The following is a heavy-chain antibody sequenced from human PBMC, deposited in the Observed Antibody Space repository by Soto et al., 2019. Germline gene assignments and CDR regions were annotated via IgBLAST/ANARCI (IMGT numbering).Heavy chain of an antibody. CDR2: ISYDGSNK. Sequence: GGSLRLSCAASGFTFSSYAMHWVRQAPGKGLEWVAVISYDGSNKYYADSVKGRFTISRDNSKNTLYLQMNRLRAEDPAVYDFATDRFKPCLRACRSNYFSGIDGWGQGTTVTVSS. D-gene: IGHD3-10*01. CDR1: GFTFSSYA. V-gene: IGHV3-30-3*01. J-gene: IGHJ6*02. CDR3: ATDRFKPCLRACRSNYFSGIDG.